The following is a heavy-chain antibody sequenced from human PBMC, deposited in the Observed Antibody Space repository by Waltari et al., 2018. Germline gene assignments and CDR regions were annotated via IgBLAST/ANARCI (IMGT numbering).Heavy chain of an antibody. Sequence: EVQLLQSGGGLGTPGGSLRPSCAASGFTFRTHWRHWVRQVPGKGPVWACRINTDGHSTTYADSVKGLFIISRDNSKNTLYLHMSSLRAEDTAVYRCAREGEWEPFDYWGQGTLVTVSS. J-gene: IGHJ4*02. V-gene: IGHV3-74*01. CDR3: AREGEWEPFDY. D-gene: IGHD3-16*01. CDR1: GFTFRTHW. CDR2: INTDGHST.